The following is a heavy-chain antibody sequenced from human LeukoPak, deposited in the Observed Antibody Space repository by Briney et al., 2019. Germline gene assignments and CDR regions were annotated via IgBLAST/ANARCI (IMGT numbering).Heavy chain of an antibody. CDR2: IYYSGST. Sequence: SETLSLTCTVSGGSISSYYWSWLRQPPGKGLEWIGYIYYSGSTNYNPSLKSRVTISVDTSKNQFSLKLSSVTAADTALYYCARSRGYFDYWGQGTLVTVSS. CDR3: ARSRGYFDY. J-gene: IGHJ4*02. D-gene: IGHD6-13*01. CDR1: GGSISSYY. V-gene: IGHV4-59*01.